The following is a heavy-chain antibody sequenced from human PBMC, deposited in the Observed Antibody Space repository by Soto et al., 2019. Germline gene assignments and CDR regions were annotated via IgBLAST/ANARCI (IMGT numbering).Heavy chain of an antibody. D-gene: IGHD3-9*01. CDR3: ARSFYDLSTATGGHWFDP. CDR2: IFYSGTT. J-gene: IGHJ5*02. Sequence: PSETLSLTCTVSGGSINTAGYYWNWVRHSPGKGLEWIGYIFYSGTTYYNPSLESRLTMSLDKSKNHFSLRLSSVTAADMAYYYCARSFYDLSTATGGHWFDPWGHGTLVTVS. CDR1: GGSINTAGYY. V-gene: IGHV4-31*03.